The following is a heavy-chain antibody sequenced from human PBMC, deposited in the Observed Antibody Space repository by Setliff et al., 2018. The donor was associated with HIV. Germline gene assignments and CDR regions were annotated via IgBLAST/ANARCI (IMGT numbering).Heavy chain of an antibody. CDR1: GFSINNYD. V-gene: IGHV3-48*03. CDR3: ATDYNRGAFWHL. D-gene: IGHD3-10*01. J-gene: IGHJ4*02. Sequence: GGSLRLSCVASGFSINNYDMNWVRQAPGKGLEWISHISSTSKTKYYAESVKGRFTMSRDNAKNTAYLHMYRLTVDDTGVYYCATDYNRGAFWHLWGQGMQVTVSS. CDR2: ISSTSKTK.